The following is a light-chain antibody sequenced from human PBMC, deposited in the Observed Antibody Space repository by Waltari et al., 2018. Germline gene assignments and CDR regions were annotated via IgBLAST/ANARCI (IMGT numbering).Light chain of an antibody. CDR2: GAS. CDR3: QQYGTSPGT. V-gene: IGKV3-20*01. J-gene: IGKJ1*01. Sequence: EIILTHSPGTLSLSPGEGATLSCRASQSVSNNNLAWYQHTPGQAPRLLIYGASSRPTGIPDRFSASGSGTDFTLTISRLEPGDFAMYYCQQYGTSPGTFGQGTKVEIK. CDR1: QSVSNNN.